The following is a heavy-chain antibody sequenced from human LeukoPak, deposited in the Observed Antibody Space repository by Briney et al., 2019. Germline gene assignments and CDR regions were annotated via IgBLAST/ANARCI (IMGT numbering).Heavy chain of an antibody. CDR3: ARLYDSSGPIYS. J-gene: IGHJ4*02. Sequence: SETLSLTCTVSGGSISSYYWSWIRQPPGKGLEWIGYIYYSGSTNYNPSLKSRVTISVDTSKNQFSLKLSSVTAADTAVYYCARLYDSSGPIYSWGQGTLVTVSS. D-gene: IGHD3-22*01. CDR2: IYYSGST. CDR1: GGSISSYY. V-gene: IGHV4-59*01.